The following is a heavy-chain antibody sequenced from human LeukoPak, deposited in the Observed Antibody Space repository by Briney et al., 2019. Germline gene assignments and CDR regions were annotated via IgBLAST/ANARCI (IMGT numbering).Heavy chain of an antibody. CDR3: AKGGLRDGYSYAS. Sequence: GGSLRLSCAASGFTFRNDWMNWVRQVPGKGLEWVGRIKSTVDGGTTDLAAPVKGRFTVSRDDSENTLYLQMSSLRTADTAVYYCAKGGLRDGYSYASWGQGTLITVSS. CDR2: IKSTVDGGTT. D-gene: IGHD5-24*01. J-gene: IGHJ5*02. CDR1: GFTFRNDW. V-gene: IGHV3-15*07.